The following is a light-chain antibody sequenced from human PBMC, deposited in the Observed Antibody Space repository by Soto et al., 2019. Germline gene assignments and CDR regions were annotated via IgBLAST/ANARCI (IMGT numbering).Light chain of an antibody. J-gene: IGKJ1*01. V-gene: IGKV1-5*03. Sequence: DIQMTQSPSTLSASVGDRVTITCRASQSISNWLAWYQQKPGKAPKLLIYKASSLETGVPSRFSGSGSGTEFIFTISGLQPDDFATNYCQQYNNYSWNFGQGPKVEI. CDR1: QSISNW. CDR2: KAS. CDR3: QQYNNYSWN.